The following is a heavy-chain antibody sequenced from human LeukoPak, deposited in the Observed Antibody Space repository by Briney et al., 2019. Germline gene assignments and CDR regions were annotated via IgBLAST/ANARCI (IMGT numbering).Heavy chain of an antibody. J-gene: IGHJ1*01. CDR3: ARARGLLAVAGISRRGSEYFQH. Sequence: PSETLSLTCTVSGGSISSYYWSWIRQPPGKGLEWIGYIYYSGSTNYNPSLKSRVTISVDTSKNQFSLKLSSVTAADTAVYYCARARGLLAVAGISRRGSEYFQHRGQGTLVTVSS. CDR2: IYYSGST. D-gene: IGHD6-19*01. CDR1: GGSISSYY. V-gene: IGHV4-59*12.